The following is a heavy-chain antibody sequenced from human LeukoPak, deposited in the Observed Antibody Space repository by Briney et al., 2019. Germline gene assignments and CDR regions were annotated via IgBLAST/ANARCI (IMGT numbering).Heavy chain of an antibody. D-gene: IGHD5-24*01. Sequence: EASVKVSCKASGYTFTSYGISWVRQAPGQGLGWMGWISAYNGNTNYAQKLQGRVTMTTDTSTSTAYMELRSLRSDDTAVYYCASSAGVEMATMGDYWGQGTLVTVSS. J-gene: IGHJ4*02. CDR1: GYTFTSYG. CDR3: ASSAGVEMATMGDY. CDR2: ISAYNGNT. V-gene: IGHV1-18*01.